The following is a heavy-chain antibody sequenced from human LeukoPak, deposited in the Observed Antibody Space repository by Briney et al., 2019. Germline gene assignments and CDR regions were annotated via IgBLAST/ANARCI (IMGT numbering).Heavy chain of an antibody. V-gene: IGHV3-48*01. CDR3: ARIRDGYNDAYDI. J-gene: IGHJ3*02. Sequence: GGSLRLSYAASGFTFSSYSMNWVRQAPGKGLEWVSYISSSSSTIYYADSVKGRFTISRDNAKNSLYLQMNSLRAEDTAVYYCARIRDGYNDAYDIWGQGTMVTVPS. CDR2: ISSSSSTI. D-gene: IGHD5-24*01. CDR1: GFTFSSYS.